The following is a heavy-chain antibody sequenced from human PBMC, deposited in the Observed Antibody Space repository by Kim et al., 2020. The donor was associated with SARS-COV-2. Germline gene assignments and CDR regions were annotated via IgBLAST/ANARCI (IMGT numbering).Heavy chain of an antibody. V-gene: IGHV4-39*01. CDR3: ASPPTPMIVVVGFFDI. D-gene: IGHD3-22*01. J-gene: IGHJ3*02. Sequence: SLQSRVTISVDTSKNQFSLKLSSVTAADTAVYYCASPPTPMIVVVGFFDIWGQGTMVTVSS.